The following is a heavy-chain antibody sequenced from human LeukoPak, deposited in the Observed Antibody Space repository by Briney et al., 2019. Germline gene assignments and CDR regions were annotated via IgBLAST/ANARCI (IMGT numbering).Heavy chain of an antibody. CDR3: ARDYYDSSSSPFDY. CDR2: ISSTTTTI. CDR1: GFTFSSYS. J-gene: IGHJ4*02. V-gene: IGHV3-48*01. Sequence: GGSLRLSCAASGFTFSSYSMNWVRQAPGKGLEWVSYISSTTTTIHYADSVKGRFTISRDNANNSLYLQMNSLRAEDTAVYYCARDYYDSSSSPFDYWGQGTLVTVSS. D-gene: IGHD3-22*01.